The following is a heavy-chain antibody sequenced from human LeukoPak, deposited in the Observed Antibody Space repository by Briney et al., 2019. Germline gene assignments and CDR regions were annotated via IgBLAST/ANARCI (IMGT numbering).Heavy chain of an antibody. Sequence: SETLSLTCAVYGESFSGYYWSWIRQPPGKGLEWIGEINHSGSTNYNPSLKSRVTISVDTSKNQFSLKLSSVTAADTAVYYCARYSSEEPYHFDYWGQGILVTVSS. CDR2: INHSGST. V-gene: IGHV4-34*01. J-gene: IGHJ4*02. D-gene: IGHD4-11*01. CDR3: ARYSSEEPYHFDY. CDR1: GESFSGYY.